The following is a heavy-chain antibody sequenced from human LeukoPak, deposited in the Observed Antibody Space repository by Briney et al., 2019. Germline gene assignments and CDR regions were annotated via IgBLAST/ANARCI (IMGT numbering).Heavy chain of an antibody. V-gene: IGHV3-23*01. CDR3: AKDQYYDFWSGYSNWFDP. D-gene: IGHD3-3*01. CDR2: ISGSSGST. CDR1: GFTFSSYA. J-gene: IGHJ5*02. Sequence: PGGSLRLSCAASGFTFSSYAMSWVRQAPGKGLEWVSAISGSSGSTYYADSVKGRFTISRDNSKNTLYLQMNSLRAEDTAVYYCAKDQYYDFWSGYSNWFDPWGQGTLVTVSS.